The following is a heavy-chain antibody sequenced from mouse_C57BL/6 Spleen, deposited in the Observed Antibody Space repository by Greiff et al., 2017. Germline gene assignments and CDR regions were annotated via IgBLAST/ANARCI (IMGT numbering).Heavy chain of an antibody. V-gene: IGHV5-6*02. Sequence: EVMLVESGGDLVKPGGSLKLSCAASGFTFSSYGMSWVRQTPDQRLEWVATISSGGSYTYYPDSVKGRFTISRDNAKNTLYLQMSSLKSEDAAMYYCARRPYSNYEADAMDYWGQGTSVTVSS. CDR1: GFTFSSYG. CDR3: ARRPYSNYEADAMDY. CDR2: ISSGGSYT. J-gene: IGHJ4*01. D-gene: IGHD2-5*01.